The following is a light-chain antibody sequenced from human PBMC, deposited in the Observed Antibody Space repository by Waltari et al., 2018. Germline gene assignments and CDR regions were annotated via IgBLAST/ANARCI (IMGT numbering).Light chain of an antibody. V-gene: IGLV3-25*03. J-gene: IGLJ2*01. CDR1: ALPKQY. Sequence: SYELTQPPSVSVSPGQTARITCSGAALPKQYAYWYQQKPGQAPVLVIYKDSERPSGIPERFSGSSSGTTDTLTISGVQAEDEADYYCQSVDSSGMVFGGGTKLTVL. CDR2: KDS. CDR3: QSVDSSGMV.